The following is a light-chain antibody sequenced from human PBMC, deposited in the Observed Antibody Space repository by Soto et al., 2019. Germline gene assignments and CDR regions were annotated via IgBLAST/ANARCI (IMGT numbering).Light chain of an antibody. Sequence: EIVLTQSPGTLSLSPGERASLSCRASQSVGSSYLAWYQQKPGQAPRLLIYGASSRATGIPDRFSGSWSGTDFTLTISRLEPEDFAVYYCQQYGSSPPFTFGPGTKVDIK. V-gene: IGKV3-20*01. CDR3: QQYGSSPPFT. CDR2: GAS. CDR1: QSVGSSY. J-gene: IGKJ3*01.